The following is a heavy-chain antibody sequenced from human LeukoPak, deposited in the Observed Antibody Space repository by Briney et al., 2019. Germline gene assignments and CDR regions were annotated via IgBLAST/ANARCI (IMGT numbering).Heavy chain of an antibody. D-gene: IGHD6-19*01. V-gene: IGHV1-2*06. CDR1: GYTFTGYH. CDR3: AKSYSSGWDFDY. Sequence: GASVGVSCKASGYTFTGYHMHWVRQAPGQGLEWMGRINPNSGGTNYAQKFQGRVTMTRDTSISTAYMELSRLTSDDTAVYYCAKSYSSGWDFDYWGQGTLVTVSS. CDR2: INPNSGGT. J-gene: IGHJ4*02.